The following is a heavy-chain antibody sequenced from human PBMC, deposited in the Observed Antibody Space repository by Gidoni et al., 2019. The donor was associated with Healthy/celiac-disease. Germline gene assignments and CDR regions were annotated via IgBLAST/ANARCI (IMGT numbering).Heavy chain of an antibody. Sequence: QVQLVQSGSELKKPGASVTVSCKASGYTFTSSAMNWVRQAPGQGLEWMGWINTTTGHPTYAQGFTGRFVFSLDTSVSPAYLQISSLKAEDTAVYCCAREGVGATLGGMDVWGQGTTVTVSS. CDR2: INTTTGHP. CDR1: GYTFTSSA. J-gene: IGHJ6*02. D-gene: IGHD1-26*01. V-gene: IGHV7-4-1*02. CDR3: AREGVGATLGGMDV.